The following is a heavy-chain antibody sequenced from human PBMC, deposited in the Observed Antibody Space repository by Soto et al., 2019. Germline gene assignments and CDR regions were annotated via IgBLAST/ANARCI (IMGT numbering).Heavy chain of an antibody. J-gene: IGHJ4*02. CDR3: ARDRDDYGSGNYYNRIDF. CDR1: GYTFINYY. CDR2: FNPTSGTT. Sequence: ASVKVSCKASGYTFINYYIHWVRQAPGQGLEWMGIFNPTSGTTNYAQKFQGRVTLTMDTSTSTVYMELSSLRFDDTAVYYCARDRDDYGSGNYYNRIDFWGQGTLVTVSS. D-gene: IGHD3-10*01. V-gene: IGHV1-46*01.